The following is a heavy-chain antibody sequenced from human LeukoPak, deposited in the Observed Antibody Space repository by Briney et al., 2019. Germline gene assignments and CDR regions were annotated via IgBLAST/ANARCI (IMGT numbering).Heavy chain of an antibody. J-gene: IGHJ5*02. D-gene: IGHD3-16*01. CDR1: GFTFSSFT. Sequence: PSGGSLRLSCAASGFTFSSFTMTWVRQTPGKGPEWVAAIGGRGTSTYYADSLEGRFTITRDNSKDMVYLQMNSLKVEDTAIYYCGKEGGAWGQGSQVTVSS. CDR3: GKEGGA. CDR2: IGGRGTST. V-gene: IGHV3-23*01.